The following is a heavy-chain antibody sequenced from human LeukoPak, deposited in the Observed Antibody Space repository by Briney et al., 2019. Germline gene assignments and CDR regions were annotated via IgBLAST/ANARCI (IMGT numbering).Heavy chain of an antibody. V-gene: IGHV3-23*01. J-gene: IGHJ5*01. CDR1: GFTFNNYA. Sequence: GGSLRLSCAASGFTFNNYAMSWARQAPGKGLDLVSAISASGGTTYYVDSVKGRFTISRDNSENTLFLQINGLRAEDTAVYYCAKEPREYCSSTSCPNWFDSWGQGTLVTVSS. CDR3: AKEPREYCSSTSCPNWFDS. CDR2: ISASGGTT. D-gene: IGHD2-2*01.